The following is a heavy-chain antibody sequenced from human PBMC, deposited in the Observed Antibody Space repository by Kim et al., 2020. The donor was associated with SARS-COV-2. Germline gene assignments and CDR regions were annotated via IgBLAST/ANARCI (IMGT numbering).Heavy chain of an antibody. D-gene: IGHD2-2*01. V-gene: IGHV3-30*18. Sequence: GGSLRLSCAASGFTFSSHGMHWVRQPPGKGLEWVAGISYDGSNQYYADSVKGRLTISRDNSENTLYLQMNSLRPEDTAVYYCAKDQGGYCTSPRCSNGMDVWGQGTTVTVSS. CDR1: GFTFSSHG. CDR3: AKDQGGYCTSPRCSNGMDV. J-gene: IGHJ6*02. CDR2: ISYDGSNQ.